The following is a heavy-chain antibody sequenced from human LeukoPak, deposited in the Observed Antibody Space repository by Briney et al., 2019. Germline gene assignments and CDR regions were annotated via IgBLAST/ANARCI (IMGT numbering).Heavy chain of an antibody. Sequence: PGGSLRLSSAASGFTFSSYATSWVRQAPGKGLGWASGVSGSGGSTYYADSVKGRFTLSRDNSKDTLYLQFNSLGAEDTAVYYCAKTPGIAAAGYDLYYFDYWGQGSLVTVSS. D-gene: IGHD6-13*01. CDR1: GFTFSSYA. J-gene: IGHJ4*02. CDR2: VSGSGGST. V-gene: IGHV3-23*01. CDR3: AKTPGIAAAGYDLYYFDY.